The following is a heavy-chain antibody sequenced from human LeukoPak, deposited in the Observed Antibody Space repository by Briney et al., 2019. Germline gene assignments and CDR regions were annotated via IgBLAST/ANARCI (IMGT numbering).Heavy chain of an antibody. J-gene: IGHJ4*02. CDR3: AKFAQRYCSGGSCHPFDY. V-gene: IGHV3-49*03. CDR2: IRSKAYGGTT. D-gene: IGHD2-15*01. CDR1: GFTFGDYA. Sequence: GSLRLSCTASGFTFGDYAMSWFRQAPGKGLEWVGFIRSKAYGGTTEYAASVKGRFTISRDDSKSIAYLQMNSLKTEDTAVYYCAKFAQRYCSGGSCHPFDYWGQGTLVTVSS.